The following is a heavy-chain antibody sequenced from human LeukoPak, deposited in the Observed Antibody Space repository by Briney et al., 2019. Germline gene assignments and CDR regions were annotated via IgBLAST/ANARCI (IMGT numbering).Heavy chain of an antibody. CDR2: IYNGGST. CDR1: GFTVRSNY. J-gene: IGHJ4*02. Sequence: GGSLRLSCAASGFTVRSNYMSWVRQAPGKGLEWVSVIYNGGSTYYADSVKGRFTISRDNAKNSLYLQMNSLRAEDTAVYYCARDLITMVRGVIGYWGQGTLVTVSS. D-gene: IGHD3-10*01. V-gene: IGHV3-53*01. CDR3: ARDLITMVRGVIGY.